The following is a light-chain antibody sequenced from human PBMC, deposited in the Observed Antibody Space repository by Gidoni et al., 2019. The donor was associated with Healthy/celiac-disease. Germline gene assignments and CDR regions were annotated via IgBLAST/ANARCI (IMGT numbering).Light chain of an antibody. V-gene: IGKV3-20*01. CDR1: QSVSSSY. J-gene: IGKJ1*01. CDR3: QQYGSSSVT. CDR2: GAS. Sequence: EIVLTQSPGTLSLSPGESATLSCRASQSVSSSYLAWYQQKPGQAPRLLIYGASSRATGIPDRFSGSGSGTDFTLTISRLEPEDFAVYYCQQYGSSSVTFGQGTKVEIK.